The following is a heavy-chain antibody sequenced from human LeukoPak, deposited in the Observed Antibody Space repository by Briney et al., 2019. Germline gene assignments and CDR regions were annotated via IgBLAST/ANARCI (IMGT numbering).Heavy chain of an antibody. V-gene: IGHV3-20*04. Sequence: GGSLRLSCAASGFTFDDYGMSWVPQAPGKGLEWVSGINWNGGSTGYADSVKGRFTISRDNAKNSLYLQMNSLRAEDTALYYCARDFSYYYDSSGSFDYWGQGTLVTVSS. J-gene: IGHJ4*02. CDR3: ARDFSYYYDSSGSFDY. CDR1: GFTFDDYG. CDR2: INWNGGST. D-gene: IGHD3-22*01.